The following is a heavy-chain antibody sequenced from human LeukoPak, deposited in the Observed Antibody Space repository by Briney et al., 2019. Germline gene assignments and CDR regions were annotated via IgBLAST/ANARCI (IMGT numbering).Heavy chain of an antibody. J-gene: IGHJ4*02. CDR1: GFTFSSYS. V-gene: IGHV3-21*01. CDR2: ISSSSSYI. D-gene: IGHD6-19*01. CDR3: ARDGDSSGWFYFDY. Sequence: PGGSLRLSCAASGFTFSSYSMNWVRQAPGKGLEWVSSISSSSSYIYYADSVKGRFTISRDDAKNSLYLQMNSLRAEDTAVYYCARDGDSSGWFYFDYWGQRTLATVSS.